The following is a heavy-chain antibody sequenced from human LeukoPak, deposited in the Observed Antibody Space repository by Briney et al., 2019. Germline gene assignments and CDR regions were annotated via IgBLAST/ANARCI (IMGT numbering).Heavy chain of an antibody. CDR1: GFTFSSYS. D-gene: IGHD1-7*01. CDR2: ISSSSSYI. CDR3: ARGGPNWNYVFDY. Sequence: GGSLRLSCAASGFTFSSYSMNWVRQAPGKGLEWVSSISSSSSYIYYADSVKGRFTISRDNAKNSLYLQMNSLRAEDTAVYYCARGGPNWNYVFDYWGQGTLVTVSS. J-gene: IGHJ4*02. V-gene: IGHV3-21*01.